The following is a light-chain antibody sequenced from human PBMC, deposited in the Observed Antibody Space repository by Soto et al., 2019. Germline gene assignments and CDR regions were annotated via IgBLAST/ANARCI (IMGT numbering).Light chain of an antibody. V-gene: IGKV3-15*01. J-gene: IGKJ1*01. Sequence: EIVMTQSPVTLSVSPGERATLSCRASQTISTKLAWYQQKPGQAPRLLIYGAATRATGVPARFSGSGSGTEFTRTISSVQSEDFAVYYCQQYNDWPPKRTFGQGTKVDVK. CDR2: GAA. CDR3: QQYNDWPPKRT. CDR1: QTISTK.